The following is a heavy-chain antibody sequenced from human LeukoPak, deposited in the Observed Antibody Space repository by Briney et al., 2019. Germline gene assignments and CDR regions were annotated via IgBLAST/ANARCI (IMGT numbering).Heavy chain of an antibody. CDR3: ARDLLRKSPGAFDI. CDR1: GFTFNSYG. CDR2: IKQDGSEK. J-gene: IGHJ3*02. V-gene: IGHV3-7*01. Sequence: PGGSLRLSCGASGFTFNSYGMHWVRQAPGKGLEWVANIKQDGSEKYYVDSVKGRFTISRDNAKNSLYLQMNSLRAEDTAVYYCARDLLRKSPGAFDIWGQGTMVTVSS.